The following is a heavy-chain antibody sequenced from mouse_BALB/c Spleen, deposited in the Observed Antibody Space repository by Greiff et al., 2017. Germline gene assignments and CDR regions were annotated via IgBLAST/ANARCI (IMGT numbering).Heavy chain of an antibody. Sequence: EVKLMESGGGLVKPGGSLKLSCAASGFTFSSYTMSWVRQTPEKRLEWVATISSGGSYTYYPDSVKGRFTISRDNAKNTLYLQMSSLKSEDTAMYYCTRYRYEDYAMDYWGQGTSVTVSS. V-gene: IGHV5-6-4*01. D-gene: IGHD2-14*01. CDR1: GFTFSSYT. J-gene: IGHJ4*01. CDR3: TRYRYEDYAMDY. CDR2: ISSGGSYT.